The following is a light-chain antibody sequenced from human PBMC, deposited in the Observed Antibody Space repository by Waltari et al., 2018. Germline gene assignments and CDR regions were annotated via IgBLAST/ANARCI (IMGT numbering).Light chain of an antibody. J-gene: IGLJ2*01. CDR3: GAGDSSLSIVL. Sequence: QSVLTHRPSVSAAAGQKVTISCPGSSSNLGTNSVSWYQQPPGTAPKLLIYDKNKRPSGIPDRFSGSKSGTSATLGITGLQTGDEADYYCGAGDSSLSIVLFGGGTKLTVL. CDR2: DKN. CDR1: SSNLGTNS. V-gene: IGLV1-51*01.